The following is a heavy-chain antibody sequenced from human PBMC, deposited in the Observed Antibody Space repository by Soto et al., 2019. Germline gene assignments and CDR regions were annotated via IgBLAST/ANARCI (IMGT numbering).Heavy chain of an antibody. CDR3: ARESEDLTSNFDY. CDR2: ISSTTYYI. J-gene: IGHJ4*02. CDR1: GFTFTRYS. V-gene: IGHV3-21*06. Sequence: GGSLRLSCAASGFTFTRYSMNWVRQAPGKGLEWVSSISSTTYYIYYGDSMKGRFTISRDNAKNSLYLEMNSLRAEDTAVYYCARESEDLTSNFDYWGQGTLVTVSA.